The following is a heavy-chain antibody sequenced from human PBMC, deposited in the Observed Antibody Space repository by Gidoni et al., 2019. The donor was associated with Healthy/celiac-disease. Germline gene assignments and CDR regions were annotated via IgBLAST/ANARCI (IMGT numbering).Heavy chain of an antibody. CDR3: AREDIVGATSWPPTAYYFDY. D-gene: IGHD1-26*01. CDR1: GDSVSSNSAA. V-gene: IGHV6-1*01. CDR2: TYYRSKWYN. J-gene: IGHJ4*02. Sequence: QVQLQQSGPGLVKPSQTLSLTCAISGDSVSSNSAAWNWIRQSPSRGLEWLGRTYYRSKWYNDYAVSVKSRITINPDTSKNQFSLQLNSVTPEDTAVYYCAREDIVGATSWPPTAYYFDYWGQGTLVTVSS.